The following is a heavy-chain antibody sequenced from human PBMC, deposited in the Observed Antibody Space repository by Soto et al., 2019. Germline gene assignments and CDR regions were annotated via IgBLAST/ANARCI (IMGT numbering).Heavy chain of an antibody. D-gene: IGHD3-3*01. CDR3: ARDYDFWSGYYDAHGGLDFDY. J-gene: IGHJ4*02. Sequence: VQLVESGGGVVQPGRSLRLSCAASGFTFSSYAMHWVRQAPGKGLEWVAVISYDGSNKYYADSVKGRFTISRDNSKNTLYLQMNSLRAEDTAVYYCARDYDFWSGYYDAHGGLDFDYWGQGTLVTVSS. CDR2: ISYDGSNK. CDR1: GFTFSSYA. V-gene: IGHV3-30-3*01.